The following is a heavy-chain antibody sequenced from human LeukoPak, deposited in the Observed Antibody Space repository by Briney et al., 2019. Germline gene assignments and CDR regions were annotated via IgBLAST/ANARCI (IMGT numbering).Heavy chain of an antibody. V-gene: IGHV1-18*01. CDR1: GYTFTSYG. CDR3: ARMCKMATVNWFDP. D-gene: IGHD5-24*01. Sequence: ALVKVSCKASGYTFTSYGISWVRQAPGQGLEWMGWISAYNGNTNYAQKLQGRVTMTTDTSTSTAYMELRSLRSDDTAVYYCARMCKMATVNWFDPWGQGTLVTVSS. J-gene: IGHJ5*02. CDR2: ISAYNGNT.